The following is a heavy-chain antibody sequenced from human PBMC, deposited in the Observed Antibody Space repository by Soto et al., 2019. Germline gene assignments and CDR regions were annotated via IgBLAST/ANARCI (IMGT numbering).Heavy chain of an antibody. CDR1: GFTVSSNY. CDR2: IYSGGST. J-gene: IGHJ4*02. D-gene: IGHD6-19*01. Sequence: PGGSLRLSCAASGFTVSSNYMSWVRQAPGKGLEWVSVIYSGGSTYYADSVKGRFTISRDNSKNTLYLQMNSLRAEDTAVYYCAGGYSSGWYYFDYWGQGTLVTVSS. CDR3: AGGYSSGWYYFDY. V-gene: IGHV3-53*01.